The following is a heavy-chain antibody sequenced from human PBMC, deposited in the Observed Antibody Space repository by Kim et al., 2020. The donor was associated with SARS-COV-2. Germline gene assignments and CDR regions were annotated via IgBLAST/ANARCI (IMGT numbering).Heavy chain of an antibody. CDR3: ARNSDTLGFVY. D-gene: IGHD2-15*01. V-gene: IGHV3-33*01. CDR1: GFTFRNYG. J-gene: IGHJ4*02. CDR2: IWYDGSQK. Sequence: GGSLRLSCTASGFTFRNYGMHWVRQAPGKGLEWVAVIWYDGSQKYYGDSVKGRFTISRDNSKNTVYLQVNSLRAEETAVYFCARNSDTLGFVYWCQGTLV.